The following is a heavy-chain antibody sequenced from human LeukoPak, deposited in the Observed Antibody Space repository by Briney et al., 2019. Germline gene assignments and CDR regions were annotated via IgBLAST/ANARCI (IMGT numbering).Heavy chain of an antibody. J-gene: IGHJ4*02. D-gene: IGHD6-19*01. Sequence: SETLSLTCTVSGGSISTYSWSWLRQPPGKGLEWIGYIYYSGSTAYNPSPKSRGTISLDTAKNQFSLKLSSVTAADTAVYYCASHRYSSGWYYFDHWGQGTLVTVSS. CDR1: GGSISTYS. V-gene: IGHV4-59*01. CDR3: ASHRYSSGWYYFDH. CDR2: IYYSGST.